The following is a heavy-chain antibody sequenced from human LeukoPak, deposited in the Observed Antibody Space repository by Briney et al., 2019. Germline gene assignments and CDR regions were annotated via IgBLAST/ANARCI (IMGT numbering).Heavy chain of an antibody. V-gene: IGHV1-18*01. D-gene: IGHD3-22*01. CDR2: ISAYSGNT. J-gene: IGHJ4*02. CDR3: ARECPFYSSAACLACS. CDR1: GYTFTTYS. Sequence: ASVKVSCKASGYTFTTYSISWVRQAPGQGLEWMGWISAYSGNTNYTQKLQGRVTMTRGTSTTTAYLELRSLRSDDTAVYCCARECPFYSSAACLACSWGQGTLVTVSS.